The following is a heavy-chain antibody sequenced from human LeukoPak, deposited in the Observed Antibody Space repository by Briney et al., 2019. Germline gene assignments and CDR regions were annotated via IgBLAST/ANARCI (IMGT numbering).Heavy chain of an antibody. CDR1: GFTFSSYN. V-gene: IGHV3-48*02. Sequence: GGSLRLSCAASGFTFSSYNMTWVRQPPGKGLEWVSHISSGSSTIYYADSVKGRFTISRDNAKNSLYLQMNSLRDEDTAVYYCARDYYDSSGYYYGGYWGQGTLVTVSS. J-gene: IGHJ4*02. D-gene: IGHD3-22*01. CDR2: ISSGSSTI. CDR3: ARDYYDSSGYYYGGY.